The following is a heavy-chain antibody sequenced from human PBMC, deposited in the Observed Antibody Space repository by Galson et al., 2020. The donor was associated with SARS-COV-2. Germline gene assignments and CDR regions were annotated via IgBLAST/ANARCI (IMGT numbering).Heavy chain of an antibody. CDR3: ARDIGGGGDGVRYMDV. CDR2: ISGYNGKT. D-gene: IGHD2-21*02. Sequence: ASVKVSCEASGYTFTSYGISWVRQAPGQGLEWMGWISGYNGKTNYAQKFRDRVTMTTETSTTTVYMDLRSLRSDDTALYYCARDIGGGGDGVRYMDVWGKGTTVAISS. V-gene: IGHV1-18*01. J-gene: IGHJ6*03. CDR1: GYTFTSYG.